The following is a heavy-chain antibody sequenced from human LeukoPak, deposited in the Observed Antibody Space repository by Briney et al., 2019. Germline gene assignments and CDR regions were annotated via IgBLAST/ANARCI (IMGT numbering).Heavy chain of an antibody. V-gene: IGHV3-48*04. D-gene: IGHD3-10*01. CDR3: ARANYGADY. CDR2: ITGGSDTI. J-gene: IGHJ4*02. Sequence: GGSLRLSCAASGFTFSSYAMSWIRQAPGKGLEWISYITGGSDTIYYADSVKGRFTISRDNAKNSLYLQMNSLRAEDTAVYYCARANYGADYWGQGTLVTVSS. CDR1: GFTFSSYA.